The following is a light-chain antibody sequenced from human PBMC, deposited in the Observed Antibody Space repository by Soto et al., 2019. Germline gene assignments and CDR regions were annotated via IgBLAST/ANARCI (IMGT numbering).Light chain of an antibody. CDR3: YSYAVSYTWV. V-gene: IGLV2-11*01. CDR2: DVS. Sequence: QSALTQPRSVSGSPGQSVTISCTGTSSDVGAYNYVSWYQQHPGKAPKLMISDVSKRPSGVPDRFSGSKSGNTASLTISGLQAEDEADYYCYSYAVSYTWVFGGGTRLTVL. CDR1: SSDVGAYNY. J-gene: IGLJ3*02.